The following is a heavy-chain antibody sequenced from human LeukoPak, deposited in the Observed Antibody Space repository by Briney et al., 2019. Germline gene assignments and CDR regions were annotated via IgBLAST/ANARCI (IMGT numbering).Heavy chain of an antibody. Sequence: ASVKVSCKASGYTFTSYGISWVRQAPGQGLEWMGWISAYNGNTNYAQKLQGRVTMTTATSTSTAYMELRSLRSDDTAVYYCARDSPASGIAPTFDPWGQGTLVTVSS. CDR3: ARDSPASGIAPTFDP. J-gene: IGHJ5*02. CDR2: ISAYNGNT. D-gene: IGHD6-13*01. V-gene: IGHV1-18*01. CDR1: GYTFTSYG.